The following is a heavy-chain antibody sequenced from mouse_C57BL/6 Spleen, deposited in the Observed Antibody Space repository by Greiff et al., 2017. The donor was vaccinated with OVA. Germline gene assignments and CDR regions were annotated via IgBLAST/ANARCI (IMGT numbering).Heavy chain of an antibody. Sequence: EVKLMESGGGLVQPGGSLSLSCAASGFTFTDYYMSWVRQPPGKALEWLGFIRNKANGYTTEYSASVKGRFTISRDNSQSILYLQMNALRAEDSATYYCARSSYYYYGSSYDYWGQGTTLTVSS. CDR1: GFTFTDYY. V-gene: IGHV7-3*01. J-gene: IGHJ2*01. CDR3: ARSSYYYYGSSYDY. D-gene: IGHD1-1*01. CDR2: IRNKANGYTT.